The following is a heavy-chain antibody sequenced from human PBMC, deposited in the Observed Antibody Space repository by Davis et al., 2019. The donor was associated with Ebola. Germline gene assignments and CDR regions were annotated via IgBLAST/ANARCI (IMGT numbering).Heavy chain of an antibody. D-gene: IGHD3-22*01. J-gene: IGHJ4*02. CDR3: AKSTMIVGDWDFDY. Sequence: GGSLRLSCAASGTTFSSFGMHWVRQAPGKGLEWVAVIAYDGNNENYAAPVKGRFTISRDNSKNTLYLQMNSLRAEDTAVYYCAKSTMIVGDWDFDYWSQGTLVTVSS. CDR1: GTTFSSFG. CDR2: IAYDGNNE. V-gene: IGHV3-30*18.